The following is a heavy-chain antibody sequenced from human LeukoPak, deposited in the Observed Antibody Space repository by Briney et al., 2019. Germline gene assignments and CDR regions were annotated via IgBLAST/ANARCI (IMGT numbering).Heavy chain of an antibody. CDR3: ARDDGYCSSTSCSYYMDV. V-gene: IGHV4-34*01. Sequence: SETLSLTCAVYGGSFSSYYWSWIRQPPGKGLEWIGEINHSGSTNYNPSLKSRVTISVDTSKNQFSLKLSSVTAADTAVYYCARDDGYCSSTSCSYYMDVWGKGTTVTVSS. D-gene: IGHD2-2*01. J-gene: IGHJ6*03. CDR1: GGSFSSYY. CDR2: INHSGST.